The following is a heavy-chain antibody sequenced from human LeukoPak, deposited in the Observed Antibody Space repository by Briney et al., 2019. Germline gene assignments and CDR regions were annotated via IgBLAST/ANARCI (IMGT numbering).Heavy chain of an antibody. V-gene: IGHV3-30*15. J-gene: IGHJ4*02. CDR1: GFAFNTQA. Sequence: GRSLRLSCVASGFAFNTQAMHWVRQAPGKGLEWLAVMSLDGSSIYYADSVRGRFTISRDNSKNTLFLRMSSLRVEDTAVYYCARDRGKLRYLDLWGQGTLLTVSS. CDR3: ARDRGKLRYLDL. D-gene: IGHD3-9*01. CDR2: MSLDGSSI.